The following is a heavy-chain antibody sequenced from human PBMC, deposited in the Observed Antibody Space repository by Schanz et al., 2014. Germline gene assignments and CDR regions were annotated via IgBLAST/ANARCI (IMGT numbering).Heavy chain of an antibody. J-gene: IGHJ6*02. Sequence: QVQLVQSGAEVKKPGASVRVSCKVSGYAFTTYGISWVRQAPGQGLEWMGRIIPILGIANYAQKFQGRVTITADRSTSTAYMELSSLRSEDTAVYYCARDGGEVVRGVIEGVNHYYYGMDVWGQGTLVIVSS. CDR2: IIPILGIA. V-gene: IGHV1-69*04. D-gene: IGHD3-10*01. CDR1: GYAFTTYG. CDR3: ARDGGEVVRGVIEGVNHYYYGMDV.